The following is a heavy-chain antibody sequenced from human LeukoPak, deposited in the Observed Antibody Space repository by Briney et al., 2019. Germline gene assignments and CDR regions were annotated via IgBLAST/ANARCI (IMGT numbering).Heavy chain of an antibody. CDR2: IYYSGST. D-gene: IGHD3-22*01. CDR3: ARQGHYYYDSSGRFDY. J-gene: IGHJ4*02. Sequence: SETLSLTCTVSGGSISSSSYYWGWSRQPPGKGLEWIGSIYYSGSTYYNPSLKSRVTISVDTSKNQFSLKLSSVTAADTAVYYCARQGHYYYDSSGRFDYWGQGTLVTVSS. V-gene: IGHV4-39*01. CDR1: GGSISSSSYY.